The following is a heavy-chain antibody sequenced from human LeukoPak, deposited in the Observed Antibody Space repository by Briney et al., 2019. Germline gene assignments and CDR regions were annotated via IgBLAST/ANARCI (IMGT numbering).Heavy chain of an antibody. D-gene: IGHD1-26*01. Sequence: SSETLSLTCTVSGGSISSYYWSWIRQPPGKGLEWIGYIYYSGSTNYNPSLKSRVTISVDTSKNQFSLKLSSVTAADTAVYYCARLNLRGSYPDYWGQGTLVTVSS. CDR3: ARLNLRGSYPDY. CDR1: GGSISSYY. J-gene: IGHJ4*02. V-gene: IGHV4-59*08. CDR2: IYYSGST.